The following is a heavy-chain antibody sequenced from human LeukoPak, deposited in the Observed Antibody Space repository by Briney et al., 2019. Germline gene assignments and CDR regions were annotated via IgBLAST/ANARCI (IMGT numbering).Heavy chain of an antibody. J-gene: IGHJ4*02. CDR1: GLTFSSYT. CDR3: AKERQTGDYFTSDY. CDR2: INGRGIT. D-gene: IGHD4-17*01. V-gene: IGHV3-23*01. Sequence: GGSLRLSCTASGLTFSSYTMSWVRQAPGGGLEWLSAINGRGITYYAGSVKGRFTISRDNSENTLYLQMNSLTVDDTAVYFCAKERQTGDYFTSDYWGQGTLVTVSS.